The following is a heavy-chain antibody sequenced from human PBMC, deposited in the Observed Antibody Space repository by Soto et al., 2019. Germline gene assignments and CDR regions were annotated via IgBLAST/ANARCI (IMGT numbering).Heavy chain of an antibody. D-gene: IGHD6-19*01. CDR2: ISYDGSNK. V-gene: IGHV3-30-3*01. CDR3: ARNIAVAGTPRYYYYGMDV. J-gene: IGHJ6*02. Sequence: PGGSLRLSCAASGFTFSSYAMHWVRQAPGKGLEWVAVISYDGSNKYYADPVKGRFTISRDNSKNTLYLQMNSLRAEDTAVYYCARNIAVAGTPRYYYYGMDVWGQGTTVTVSS. CDR1: GFTFSSYA.